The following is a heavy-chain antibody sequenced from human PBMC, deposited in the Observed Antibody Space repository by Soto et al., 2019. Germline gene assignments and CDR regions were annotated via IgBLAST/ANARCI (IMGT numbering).Heavy chain of an antibody. CDR3: ARAHYGDYGYGMDV. V-gene: IGHV4-30-2*01. J-gene: IGHJ6*02. CDR2: IYHSGST. Sequence: QLQLQESGSGLVKPSQTLSLTCAVSGGSISSGGYSWSWIRQPPGKGLEWIGYIYHSGSTYYNPSLKSRDTISVDRSKNQFPLKLSSVTAADTAVYYCARAHYGDYGYGMDVWGQGTTVTVSS. D-gene: IGHD4-17*01. CDR1: GGSISSGGYS.